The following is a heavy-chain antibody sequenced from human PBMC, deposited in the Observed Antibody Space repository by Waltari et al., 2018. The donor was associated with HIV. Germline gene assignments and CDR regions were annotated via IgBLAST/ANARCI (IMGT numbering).Heavy chain of an antibody. Sequence: LQSGGGFVQPGGSLKSSCLVSGFTSSSYFVAWARPSPGKGVRRRRGKGLGWVSSLGRGDSDTQDVDFAKGRFVVSRDGPDNTIHLHMDNLTVGDTAIYCCAREAATAAGPLDFWGQGTLVTVSS. D-gene: IGHD3-3*01. V-gene: IGHV3-23*01. CDR3: AREAATAAGPLDF. CDR1: GFTSSSYFVAWARPSP. J-gene: IGHJ4*02. CDR2: LGRGDSDT.